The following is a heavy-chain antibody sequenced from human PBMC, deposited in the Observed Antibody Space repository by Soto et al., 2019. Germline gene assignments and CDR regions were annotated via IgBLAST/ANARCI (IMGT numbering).Heavy chain of an antibody. J-gene: IGHJ4*02. CDR2: INHSGST. Sequence: SETLSLTCAVYGGSFSGYYWSWIRQPPGKGLEWIGEINHSGSTNYNPSLKSRVTISVDTSKNQFSLKLSSVTAADTAVYYCARRLIYSSSSLDDYWGQGTLVTVSS. V-gene: IGHV4-34*01. CDR1: GGSFSGYY. D-gene: IGHD6-6*01. CDR3: ARRLIYSSSSLDDY.